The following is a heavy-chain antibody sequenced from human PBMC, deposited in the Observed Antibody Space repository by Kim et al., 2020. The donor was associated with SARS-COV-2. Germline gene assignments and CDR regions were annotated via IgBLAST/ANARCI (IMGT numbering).Heavy chain of an antibody. V-gene: IGHV4-31*03. CDR2: IYYNGGT. J-gene: IGHJ4*02. Sequence: SETLSLTCTVSGASLSSGGYYWSWIRQHPGKGLEWIGYIYYNGGTYYNPSLKSRVSISLDTSNNQLSLNLSSVTAADTAVYYCARARTFDYWAQGTLVNV. CDR1: GASLSSGGYY. CDR3: ARARTFDY.